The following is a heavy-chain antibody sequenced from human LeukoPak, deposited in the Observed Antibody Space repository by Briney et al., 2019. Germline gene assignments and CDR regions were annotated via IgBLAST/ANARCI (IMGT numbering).Heavy chain of an antibody. Sequence: PGGSLRLSCAASGFTFSSYWMHWVRQAPGKGLVWVSRINSDGSSTSYADSVKGRFTISRGNAKNTLYLQMNSLRAEDTAVYYCARDLGGAAADTLLDYWGQGTLVTVSS. J-gene: IGHJ4*02. CDR3: ARDLGGAAADTLLDY. CDR1: GFTFSSYW. CDR2: INSDGSST. D-gene: IGHD6-13*01. V-gene: IGHV3-74*01.